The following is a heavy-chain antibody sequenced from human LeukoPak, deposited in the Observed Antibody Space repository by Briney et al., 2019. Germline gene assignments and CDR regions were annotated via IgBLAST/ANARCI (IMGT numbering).Heavy chain of an antibody. CDR2: FDYSGST. CDR1: GFTFSSYW. D-gene: IGHD6-13*01. V-gene: IGHV4-39*01. J-gene: IGHJ4*02. Sequence: PGGTLRLSCAASGFTFSSYWWSWVRQAPGKGLEWLGSFDYSGSTYYKPSLKSRVTISVDTSKNQFSLKLSSVTAADTAVYYCARLVVSTWYHEVLLGRDYWGQGTLVTVSS. CDR3: ARLVVSTWYHEVLLGRDY.